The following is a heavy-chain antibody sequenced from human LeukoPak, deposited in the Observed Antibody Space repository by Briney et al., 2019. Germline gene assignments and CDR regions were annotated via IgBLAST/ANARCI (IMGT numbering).Heavy chain of an antibody. Sequence: GASVKVSRKASGYTFTDYYMHWVRQAPGQGLEWMGWINPNSGGTNYAQKFQGRVTMTRDTSISTAYMELTRLRSDDTAVYYCARGTGTTGCDYWGQGSLVTVSS. CDR2: INPNSGGT. CDR3: ARGTGTTGCDY. V-gene: IGHV1-2*02. J-gene: IGHJ4*02. CDR1: GYTFTDYY. D-gene: IGHD1-1*01.